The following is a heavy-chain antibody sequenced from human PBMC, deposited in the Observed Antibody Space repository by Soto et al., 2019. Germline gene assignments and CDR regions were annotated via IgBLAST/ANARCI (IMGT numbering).Heavy chain of an antibody. CDR3: ARDERYSSGFYWFDP. D-gene: IGHD6-19*01. J-gene: IGHJ5*02. V-gene: IGHV1-69*13. CDR2: IIPIFGTA. CDR1: GGTFSSYA. Sequence: ASVKVSCKASGGTFSSYAISWVRQAPGQGLEWMGGIIPIFGTANYAQKFQGRVTITADESTSAAYMELSSLRSEDTAVYYCARDERYSSGFYWFDPWGQGTLVTVSS.